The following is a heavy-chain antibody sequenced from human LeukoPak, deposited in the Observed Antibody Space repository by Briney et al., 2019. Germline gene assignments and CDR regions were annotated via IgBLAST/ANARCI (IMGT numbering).Heavy chain of an antibody. CDR3: VGSLGGNDY. J-gene: IGHJ4*02. CDR2: LTGGGGGT. Sequence: GGSLRLSCAASGFTFSTYAMSWVRQAPGKGLEWVSGLTGGGGGTSYADSVKGRFTISRDNAKNTLYLQMNSLRDEDTAVYYCVGSLGGNDYWGQGTLVTVSS. CDR1: GFTFSTYA. V-gene: IGHV3-23*01. D-gene: IGHD3-16*01.